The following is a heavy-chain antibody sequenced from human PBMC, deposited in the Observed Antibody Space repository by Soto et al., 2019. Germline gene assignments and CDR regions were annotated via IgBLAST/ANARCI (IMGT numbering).Heavy chain of an antibody. CDR3: AKDGYRSGNYPPWFDP. V-gene: IGHV3-30*18. CDR2: ISYDGSNK. J-gene: IGHJ5*02. CDR1: GFTFSSYG. Sequence: QVQLVESGGGVVQPGRSLRLSCAASGFTFSSYGMHWVRQAPGKGLEWVAVISYDGSNKYYADSVKGRFTISRDNSKNTLYLQMNSLRAEDTAVYYCAKDGYRSGNYPPWFDPWGQGTLVTVSS. D-gene: IGHD3-10*01.